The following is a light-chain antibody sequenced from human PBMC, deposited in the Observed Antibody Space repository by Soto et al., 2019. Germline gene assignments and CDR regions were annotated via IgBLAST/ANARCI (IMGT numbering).Light chain of an antibody. CDR1: QSVGSY. Sequence: EIVLTQSPATLSLSPGERATLSCRASQSVGSYLAWYQQKPGQAPRLRISNGSNRATGIPARFSGSGSGTDFALTISSLEPGAFAVYYCQQRSNWPSFTFGPGTKVDIK. V-gene: IGKV3-11*01. CDR3: QQRSNWPSFT. CDR2: NGS. J-gene: IGKJ3*01.